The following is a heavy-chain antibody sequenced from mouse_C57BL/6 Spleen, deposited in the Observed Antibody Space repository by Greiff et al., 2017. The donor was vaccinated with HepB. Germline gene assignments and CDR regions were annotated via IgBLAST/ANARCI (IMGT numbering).Heavy chain of an antibody. CDR3: ARGDITTVVALDY. D-gene: IGHD1-1*01. Sequence: VQLKQSGAELVKPGASVKLSCTASGFNIKDYYMHWVKQRTEQGLEWIGRIDPEDGETKYAPKFQGKATITADTSSNTAYLQLSSLTSEETAVYYCARGDITTVVALDYWGQGTTLTVSS. J-gene: IGHJ2*01. CDR1: GFNIKDYY. CDR2: IDPEDGET. V-gene: IGHV14-2*01.